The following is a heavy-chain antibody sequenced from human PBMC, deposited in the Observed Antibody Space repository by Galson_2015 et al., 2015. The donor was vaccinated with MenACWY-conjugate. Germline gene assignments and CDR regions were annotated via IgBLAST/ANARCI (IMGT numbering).Heavy chain of an antibody. CDR2: IGGSAGDA. D-gene: IGHD1/OR15-1a*01. J-gene: IGHJ4*02. Sequence: SLRLSCAASGFTFSNYAMNWVRQAPGKGLEWVSTIGGSAGDANYADSVKGRFTITRDNSKNTLFLHMNSLRAEDTAVYYCAKDRNTKHWHKVDYWGQGTLVTVSS. CDR3: AKDRNTKHWHKVDY. CDR1: GFTFSNYA. V-gene: IGHV3-23*01.